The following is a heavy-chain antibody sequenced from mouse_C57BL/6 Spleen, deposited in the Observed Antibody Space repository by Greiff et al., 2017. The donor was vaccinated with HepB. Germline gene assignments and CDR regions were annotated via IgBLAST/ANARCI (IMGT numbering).Heavy chain of an antibody. CDR2: IYPSDSET. D-gene: IGHD2-2*01. Sequence: QVQLQQPGAELVRPGSSVKLSCKASGYTFTSYWMDWVKQRPGQGLEWIGNIYPSDSETHYNQKFKDKATLTVDKSSSTAYMQLSSLTSEDSAVYYCARRGYGHGGYYAMDYWGQGTSVTVSS. CDR1: GYTFTSYW. J-gene: IGHJ4*01. CDR3: ARRGYGHGGYYAMDY. V-gene: IGHV1-61*01.